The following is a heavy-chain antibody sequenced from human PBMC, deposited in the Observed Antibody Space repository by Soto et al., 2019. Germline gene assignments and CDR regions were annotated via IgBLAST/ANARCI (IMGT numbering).Heavy chain of an antibody. CDR2: ISSSGSTI. Sequence: GGSLRLSCAASGFTFSSYEMNWVRQAPGKGLEWVSYISSSGSTIYYADSVKGRFTISRDNAKNSLYLQMNSLRAEDTAVYYCAREPPGYSSSWYVDYFDYWGQGTLVTSPQ. CDR1: GFTFSSYE. J-gene: IGHJ4*02. V-gene: IGHV3-48*03. CDR3: AREPPGYSSSWYVDYFDY. D-gene: IGHD6-13*01.